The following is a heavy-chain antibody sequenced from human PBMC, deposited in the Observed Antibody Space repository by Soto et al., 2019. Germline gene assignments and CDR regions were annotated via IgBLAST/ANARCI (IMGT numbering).Heavy chain of an antibody. CDR3: AKGYSSGEYYYYYGMDV. J-gene: IGHJ6*02. D-gene: IGHD6-19*01. V-gene: IGHV3-30*18. CDR1: GFTFSSYG. CDR2: ISYDGSNK. Sequence: GGSLRLSCAASGFTFSSYGMHWVRQAPGKGLEWVAVISYDGSNKYYADSVKGRFTISRDNSKNTLYLQMNSLRAEDTAVYFCAKGYSSGEYYYYYGMDVWGQGTTVTVSS.